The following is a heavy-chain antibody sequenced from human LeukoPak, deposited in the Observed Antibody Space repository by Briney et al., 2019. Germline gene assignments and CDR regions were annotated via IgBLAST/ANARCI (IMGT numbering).Heavy chain of an antibody. V-gene: IGHV4-34*01. CDR1: GGSFSDYY. CDR2: INHRGTT. Sequence: SETLSLTCAVYGGSFSDYYWIWIRQPPGKGREGIAEINHRGTTNYNPSLKSRLPLSVDTSNRHFSLKLTSVTAAATAVYYCARAFDYYFDYWSQGTLVTVSS. CDR3: ARAFDYYFDY. D-gene: IGHD2-21*01. J-gene: IGHJ4*02.